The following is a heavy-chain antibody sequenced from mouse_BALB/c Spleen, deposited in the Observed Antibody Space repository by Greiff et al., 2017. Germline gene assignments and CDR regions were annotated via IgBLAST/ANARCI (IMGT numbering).Heavy chain of an antibody. D-gene: IGHD1-1*01. CDR2: IDPSDSYT. Sequence: VQLQQPGAELVKPGASVKMSCKASGYTFTSYWMHWVKQRPGQGLEWIGVIDPSDSYTSYNQKFKGKATLTVDTSSSTAYMQLSSLTSEDSAVYYCTRSNYGSSSFAYWGQGTLVTVSA. V-gene: IGHV1S127*01. J-gene: IGHJ3*01. CDR3: TRSNYGSSSFAY. CDR1: GYTFTSYW.